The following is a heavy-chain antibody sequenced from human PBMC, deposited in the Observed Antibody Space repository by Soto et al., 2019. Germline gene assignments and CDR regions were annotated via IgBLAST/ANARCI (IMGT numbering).Heavy chain of an antibody. J-gene: IGHJ4*02. CDR3: ARHAAYDSVWGKSDGSDY. Sequence: QLQLQESGPGLVKPAETLSLACTVSGGAISSNSYYWDWILQPPGKGLEWIGSMYYSGATYHTPSRLIRVTISVDTSKNPFSLHLSSVTAPDTAVYYCARHAAYDSVWGKSDGSDYLGQGPLVTVSS. CDR1: GGAISSNSYY. CDR2: MYYSGAT. D-gene: IGHD3-16*01. V-gene: IGHV4-39*01.